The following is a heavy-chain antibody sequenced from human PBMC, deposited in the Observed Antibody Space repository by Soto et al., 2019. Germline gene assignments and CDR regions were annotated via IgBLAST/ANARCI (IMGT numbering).Heavy chain of an antibody. Sequence: EVHLVESGGGLVQPGGSLRLSCAGSGFTFSTYWMHWVRQVPGKGLVWVSRINSDGSTTSYADSVKGRFTISRDNAKDTLYLQMNSLRAEDTAVYYCARVGQGRYYFDHWGQGTLVTVSS. V-gene: IGHV3-74*01. CDR1: GFTFSTYW. CDR3: ARVGQGRYYFDH. CDR2: INSDGSTT. J-gene: IGHJ4*02.